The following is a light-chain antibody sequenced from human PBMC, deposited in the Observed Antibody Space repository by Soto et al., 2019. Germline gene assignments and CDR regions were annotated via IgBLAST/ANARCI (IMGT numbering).Light chain of an antibody. CDR2: MND. Sequence: QSVLTRPPSASGNPGQRLTISCSGSTSNILRNYVYWYRQFPGTAPRLLISMNDQRPSGVPDRFSGSKSGTSASLAISGLRSEDEADYYCASWDDSLGGYVFGTGTKVTVL. CDR3: ASWDDSLGGYV. V-gene: IGLV1-47*01. CDR1: TSNILRNY. J-gene: IGLJ1*01.